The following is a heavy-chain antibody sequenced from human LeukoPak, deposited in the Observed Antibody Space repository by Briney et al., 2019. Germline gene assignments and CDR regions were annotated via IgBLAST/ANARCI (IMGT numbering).Heavy chain of an antibody. CDR1: GFTFSSSYA. D-gene: IGHD2-2*01. CDR2: ISYDGSNK. J-gene: IGHJ4*02. CDR3: AMGEVCSSTSCYSPDY. V-gene: IGHV3-30*04. Sequence: GSLRLSCAASGFTFSSSYAMHWVRQAPGKGLEWVAVISYDGSNKYYADSVRGRFTISRDNSKNTLYLQMNSLRAEDTAVYYCAMGEVCSSTSCYSPDYWGQGTLVTVSS.